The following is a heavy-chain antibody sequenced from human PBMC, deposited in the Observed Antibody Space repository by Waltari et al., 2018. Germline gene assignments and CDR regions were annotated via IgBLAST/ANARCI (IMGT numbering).Heavy chain of an antibody. J-gene: IGHJ2*01. Sequence: EVQLVESGGGLVQPGGSLRLSCAASGMTFTTYSMNWVRQAPGKGLECISYVSGDSGYIYYADSVRGRFTISRDNARNSMYLQMNNLRADDTAVYYCAGIRRGFWFFDLWGRGTLVTVSS. CDR3: AGIRRGFWFFDL. CDR1: GMTFTTYS. CDR2: VSGDSGYI. D-gene: IGHD3-10*01. V-gene: IGHV3-48*04.